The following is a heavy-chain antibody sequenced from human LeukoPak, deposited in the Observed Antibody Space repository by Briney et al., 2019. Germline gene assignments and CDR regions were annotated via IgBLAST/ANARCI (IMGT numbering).Heavy chain of an antibody. CDR1: GGSISSGSYY. CDR2: IYTSGST. V-gene: IGHV4-61*02. CDR3: ARESVWSGYAGSNPVDY. J-gene: IGHJ4*02. Sequence: SETLSLTCTVSGGSISSGSYYWSWIRQPAGKGLEWIGRIYTSGSTNYNPSLKSRVTISVDTSKNQFSLKLSSVTAADTAVYYCARESVWSGYAGSNPVDYWGQGTLVTVSS. D-gene: IGHD3-3*01.